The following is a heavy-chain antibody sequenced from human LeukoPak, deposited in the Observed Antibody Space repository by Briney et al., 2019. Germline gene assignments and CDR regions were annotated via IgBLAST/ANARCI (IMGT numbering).Heavy chain of an antibody. J-gene: IGHJ6*02. Sequence: PGGSLRLSCAASGFTVSTNYMSWVRQAPGKGLEWVSVIYSSGATYYADSVKGRFTVSRDNSKNTLYVQMNSLRDEDTAAYYCVGMASNYYGMDVWGQGTTVTVSS. CDR1: GFTVSTNY. CDR3: VGMASNYYGMDV. CDR2: IYSSGAT. V-gene: IGHV3-53*01. D-gene: IGHD5-24*01.